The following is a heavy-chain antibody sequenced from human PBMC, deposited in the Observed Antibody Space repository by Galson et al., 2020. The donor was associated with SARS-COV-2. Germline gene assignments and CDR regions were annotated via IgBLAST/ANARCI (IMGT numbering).Heavy chain of an antibody. CDR2: IYSSGST. V-gene: IGHV4-4*07. CDR3: ATTYGSGYYDPSGYIERNDAFDI. CDR1: GDSISSYS. D-gene: IGHD3-22*01. J-gene: IGHJ3*02. Sequence: SQTLSLTCTVSGDSISSYSWSWIRQPAGKGLEWIGRIYSSGSTNYNPSLKSRLTMPLDTSKNQFTLKLNSVTAADTAVYYCATTYGSGYYDPSGYIERNDAFDIWGQGTMVTVSS.